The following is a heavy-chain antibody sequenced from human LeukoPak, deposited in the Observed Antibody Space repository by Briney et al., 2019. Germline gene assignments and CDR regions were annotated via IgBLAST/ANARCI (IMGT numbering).Heavy chain of an antibody. CDR3: VRALGSPSADH. D-gene: IGHD6-6*01. J-gene: IGHJ4*02. CDR1: GFTFINSW. V-gene: IGHV3-7*01. CDR2: IKQDGSEK. Sequence: GGSLRLPCAASGFTFINSWMSWVRQAPGKGLEWVANIKQDGSEKYYVDSVEGRFTISRDNAKDSLSLQMNSLRGEDTAVYYCVRALGSPSADHWGQGTLVTVSS.